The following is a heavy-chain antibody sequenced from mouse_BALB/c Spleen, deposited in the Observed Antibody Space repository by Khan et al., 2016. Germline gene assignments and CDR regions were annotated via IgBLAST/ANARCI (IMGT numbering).Heavy chain of an antibody. CDR3: ARYYYGSSYYFDY. Sequence: EVQLQESGPGLVKPSQSLSLTCTVTGYSITSDYAWNWIRQFPGNKLEWMGYISYSGSTSYNPSLKSRISITRDTSKNQFFLQLNSVTTEDTATXYCARYYYGSSYYFDYWGQGTTLTVSS. CDR2: ISYSGST. V-gene: IGHV3-2*02. J-gene: IGHJ2*01. D-gene: IGHD1-1*01. CDR1: GYSITSDYA.